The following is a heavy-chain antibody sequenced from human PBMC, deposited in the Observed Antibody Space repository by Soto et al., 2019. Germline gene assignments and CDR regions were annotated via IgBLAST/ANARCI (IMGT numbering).Heavy chain of an antibody. Sequence: GGSLRLSCAASGFTFSSYGMHWVRQAPGKGLEWVAVIWYDGSNKYYADSVKGRFTISRDNSKTTLYLQMNSLRAEDTAVYYCAREYWGYSSSWYLDYWGQATLVTVSS. D-gene: IGHD6-13*01. CDR1: GFTFSSYG. CDR3: AREYWGYSSSWYLDY. J-gene: IGHJ4*02. CDR2: IWYDGSNK. V-gene: IGHV3-33*01.